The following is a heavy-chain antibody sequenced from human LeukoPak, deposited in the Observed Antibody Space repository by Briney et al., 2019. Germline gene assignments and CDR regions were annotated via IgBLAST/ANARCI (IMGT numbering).Heavy chain of an antibody. D-gene: IGHD2-8*02. CDR1: GITFSSYA. CDR3: VGRDVAYGTFDP. CDR2: IGGSDGTT. J-gene: IGHJ5*02. V-gene: IGHV3-23*01. Sequence: GGSLRLSCAASGITFSSYALNWVRQAPGKGLEWVSTIGGSDGTTYYADSVKGRFTISRDNFQNTLYLQMNSLRAEDTAVYYCVGRDVAYGTFDPWGQGTLVTVSS.